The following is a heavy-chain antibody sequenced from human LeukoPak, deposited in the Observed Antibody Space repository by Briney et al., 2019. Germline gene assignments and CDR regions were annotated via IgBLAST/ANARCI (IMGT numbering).Heavy chain of an antibody. CDR2: IYSGGST. J-gene: IGHJ4*02. CDR1: GFTVSSNY. Sequence: GGSLRLSCAASGFTVSSNYMSWVRQAPGKGLEWVSVIYSGGSTYYADSVKGRFTISRDNSKNTLYLQMNSLRAEDTAVYYCARDQPTLGPFDYWGQGTLVTVSS. CDR3: ARDQPTLGPFDY. V-gene: IGHV3-53*01. D-gene: IGHD3-16*01.